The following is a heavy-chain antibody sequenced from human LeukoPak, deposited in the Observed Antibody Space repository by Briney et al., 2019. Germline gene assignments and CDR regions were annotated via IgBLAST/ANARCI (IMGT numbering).Heavy chain of an antibody. D-gene: IGHD1-1*01. J-gene: IGHJ6*03. CDR2: ISTSGSTI. V-gene: IGHV3-48*03. Sequence: GGSLRLSCAASGFTYSSCEMTWVRQAPGKGLEWVSYISTSGSTINYADSVKGRFTISRDNARNSLYLQMNSLRAEDTAVYYCAREGGRVGWLRLEPGDYYYYMDVWGKGTTVTASS. CDR3: AREGGRVGWLRLEPGDYYYYMDV. CDR1: GFTYSSCE.